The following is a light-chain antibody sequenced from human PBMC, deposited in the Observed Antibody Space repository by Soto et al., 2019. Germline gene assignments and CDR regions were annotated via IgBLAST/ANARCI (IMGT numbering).Light chain of an antibody. Sequence: DIQLTQSPSFLSASVGDRVTITCRASQGISSYLAWYQQKPGKAPKLLIYAASTLQSGVPSRFSGSGSGTEFTLTIGCLQPEDFATYYCQQLNSYPRTFGKGTKVEIK. J-gene: IGKJ1*01. CDR2: AAS. CDR1: QGISSY. V-gene: IGKV1-9*01. CDR3: QQLNSYPRT.